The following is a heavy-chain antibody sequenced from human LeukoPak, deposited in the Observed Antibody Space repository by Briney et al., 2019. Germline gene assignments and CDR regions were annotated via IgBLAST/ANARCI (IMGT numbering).Heavy chain of an antibody. J-gene: IGHJ6*02. Sequence: SETLSLTCTVSGGSISSYYWSWIRQPPGKGLEWIGYIYYSGSTNYNPSLKSRVTISVDTSKNQFSLKLSSVTAADTAVYYCAGGYSSSVGMVYYYYGMDVWGQGTTVTVSS. CDR3: AGGYSSSVGMVYYYYGMDV. D-gene: IGHD6-13*01. CDR2: IYYSGST. V-gene: IGHV4-59*08. CDR1: GGSISSYY.